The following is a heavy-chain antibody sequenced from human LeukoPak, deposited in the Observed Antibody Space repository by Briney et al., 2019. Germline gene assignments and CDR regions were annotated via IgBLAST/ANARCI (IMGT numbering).Heavy chain of an antibody. V-gene: IGHV3-30-3*01. CDR3: VRGRYYYDSSGYLDY. J-gene: IGHJ4*02. Sequence: QPGPSLRLSCAASGFTFSNYAMHWVRQAPGKGLEWVALISYSGSDKYYADSVNGRFTISRDNSKNTLWLQVNTLRAEDSAVYYCVRGRYYYDSSGYLDYWGQGTLVTVST. CDR1: GFTFSNYA. D-gene: IGHD3-22*01. CDR2: ISYSGSDK.